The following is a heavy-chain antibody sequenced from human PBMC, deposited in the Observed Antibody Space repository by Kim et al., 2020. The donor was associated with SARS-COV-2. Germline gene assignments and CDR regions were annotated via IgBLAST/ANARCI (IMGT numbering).Heavy chain of an antibody. J-gene: IGHJ6*02. Sequence: GSLRLSCAASGFTFSNAWMSWVRQAPGKGLEWVGRIKSKTDGGTTDYAAPVKGRFTISRDDSKNTLYLQMNSLKTEDTAVYYCTTVDPSGYGYYYYYYGMDVWGQGTTVTVSS. CDR1: GFTFSNAW. V-gene: IGHV3-15*01. CDR2: IKSKTDGGTT. D-gene: IGHD5-12*01. CDR3: TTVDPSGYGYYYYYYGMDV.